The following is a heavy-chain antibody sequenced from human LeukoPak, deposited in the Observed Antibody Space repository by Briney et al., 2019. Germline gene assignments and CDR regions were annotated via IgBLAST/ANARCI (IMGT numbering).Heavy chain of an antibody. CDR2: IKPDGSEK. J-gene: IGHJ4*02. D-gene: IGHD1-1*01. CDR3: ARTPLPQLEPDYFDS. CDR1: GFAFINYW. V-gene: IGHV3-7*01. Sequence: PGGSLRLSCAASGFAFINYWMTGVRQAPGKGLQWVANIKPDGSEKNYVDSVKGRFTISRDNAKNSVYLQLNSLRVDDTALYYCARTPLPQLEPDYFDSWGQGTLVSVS.